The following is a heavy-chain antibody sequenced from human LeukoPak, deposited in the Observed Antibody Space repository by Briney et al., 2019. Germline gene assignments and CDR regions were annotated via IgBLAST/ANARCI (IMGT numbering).Heavy chain of an antibody. Sequence: GSLRLSCAASGFTFSSYSMNWVRQAPGKGLEWIGSIYYSGSTYYNPSLKSRVTISVDTSKNQFSLNLTSVTAADTALYYCARHGEYCNSVSCYAVDDWGQGTLVTVSS. J-gene: IGHJ4*02. V-gene: IGHV4-39*01. D-gene: IGHD2-2*01. CDR3: ARHGEYCNSVSCYAVDD. CDR2: IYYSGST. CDR1: GFTFSSYSMN.